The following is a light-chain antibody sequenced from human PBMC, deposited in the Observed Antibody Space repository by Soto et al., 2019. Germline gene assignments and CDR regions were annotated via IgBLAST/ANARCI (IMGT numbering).Light chain of an antibody. J-gene: IGLJ3*02. Sequence: QSALTQPASVSGSPGQSITIFCTGTNSDVGGYNYVSWYQQHPGKAPKLLIYGVSDRPSGVSNRFSGSKSGNTASLTISGLRAEDEADYYCFSYTNSSTRVFGGGTKLTVL. CDR3: FSYTNSSTRV. V-gene: IGLV2-14*01. CDR2: GVS. CDR1: NSDVGGYNY.